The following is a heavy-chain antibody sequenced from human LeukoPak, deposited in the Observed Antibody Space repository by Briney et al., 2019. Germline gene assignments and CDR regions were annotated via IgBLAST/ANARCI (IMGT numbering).Heavy chain of an antibody. CDR1: GFTFSSYG. V-gene: IGHV3-30*03. J-gene: IGHJ3*02. CDR3: ATDYCSGGSCYGRWAFDI. D-gene: IGHD2-15*01. Sequence: PGGSLRLSCAASGFTFSSYGMHWVRQAPGKGLEWVAVISYDGSNKYYADSVKGRFTISRDNSKNTLYLQMNSLRAEDTAVYYCATDYCSGGSCYGRWAFDIWGQGTMVTVSS. CDR2: ISYDGSNK.